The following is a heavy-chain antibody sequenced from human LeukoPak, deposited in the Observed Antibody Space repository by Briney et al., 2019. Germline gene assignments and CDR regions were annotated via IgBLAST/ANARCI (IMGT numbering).Heavy chain of an antibody. CDR3: ARAFADILVGRPYDS. Sequence: SETLSLTCTVSGDSISSTGDYWGWIRQPPGKGLEFIGSIYYSGSTNYNPSLKSRVTISVDTSKNQFSLILTSVTAADTAVYYCARAFADILVGRPYDSWGQGTLVTVSS. J-gene: IGHJ4*02. CDR2: IYYSGST. CDR1: GDSISSTGDY. D-gene: IGHD2-2*01. V-gene: IGHV4-39*01.